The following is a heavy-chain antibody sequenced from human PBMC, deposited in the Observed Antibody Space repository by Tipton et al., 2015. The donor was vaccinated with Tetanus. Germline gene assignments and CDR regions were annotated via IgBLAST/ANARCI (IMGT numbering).Heavy chain of an antibody. V-gene: IGHV5-51*01. CDR3: ARRLGPYTGDQIWHFDL. Sequence: VQLVQSGAEVKKPGESLKISCKGSGYSFNIYWIAWVRQMPGKGLEWMGIIYPGDSDTRYSPSFQGQVTISADKSITTAYPQWSSLKASDTAMYYCARRLGPYTGDQIWHFDLWGRGTLVTVSS. D-gene: IGHD7-27*01. J-gene: IGHJ2*01. CDR2: IYPGDSDT. CDR1: GYSFNIYW.